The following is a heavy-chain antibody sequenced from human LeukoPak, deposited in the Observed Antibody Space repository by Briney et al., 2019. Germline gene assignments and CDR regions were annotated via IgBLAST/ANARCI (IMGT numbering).Heavy chain of an antibody. D-gene: IGHD6-19*01. Sequence: GGSLRLSCAASGFTFSSYSMNWVRQAPGKGLEWVSSISSSSSYIYYADSVKGRFTISRDNAKNSLYLQMNSLRAEDTALYYCARVLSNGWNFGCNYWGPGTLVTAAS. CDR2: ISSSSSYI. V-gene: IGHV3-21*01. CDR3: ARVLSNGWNFGCNY. CDR1: GFTFSSYS. J-gene: IGHJ4*01.